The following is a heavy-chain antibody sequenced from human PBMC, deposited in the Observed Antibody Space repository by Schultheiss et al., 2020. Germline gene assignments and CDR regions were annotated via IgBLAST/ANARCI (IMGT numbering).Heavy chain of an antibody. CDR2: IWYDGSNK. CDR1: GFTFRSYA. CDR3: ARDARYCSSTSCYTHYYYYGMDV. Sequence: GGSLRLSCAASGFTFRSYAMNWVRQAPGKGLEWVEVIWYDGSNKYYADSVKGRFTISRDNSKNTLYLQMNSLRAEDTAVYYCARDARYCSSTSCYTHYYYYGMDVCGQRTTVTVSS. D-gene: IGHD2-2*02. J-gene: IGHJ6*02. V-gene: IGHV3-33*08.